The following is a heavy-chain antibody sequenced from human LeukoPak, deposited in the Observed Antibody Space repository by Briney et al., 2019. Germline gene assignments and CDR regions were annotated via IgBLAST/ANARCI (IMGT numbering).Heavy chain of an antibody. CDR1: GFTFSSYA. Sequence: GGSLRLSCAASGFTFSSYAMNWVRQAPGKGLEWVSSISGRSADIYYADSVKGRFTISRDNAKNSVFLQMNNLRVEDTAIYYCARRGYHDSSGYDYWGQGTPVTVSS. CDR2: ISGRSADI. V-gene: IGHV3-21*06. D-gene: IGHD3-22*01. CDR3: ARRGYHDSSGYDY. J-gene: IGHJ4*02.